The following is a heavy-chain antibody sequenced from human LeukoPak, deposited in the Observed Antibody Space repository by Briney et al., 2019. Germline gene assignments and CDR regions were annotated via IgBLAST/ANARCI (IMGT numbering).Heavy chain of an antibody. V-gene: IGHV3-7*01. CDR3: ARTTFYDFWSGYVYYMDV. J-gene: IGHJ6*03. CDR1: GFTFSSYW. CDR2: IKQDGSER. D-gene: IGHD3-3*01. Sequence: GGSLRLSCAASGFTFSSYWMSWVRQAPGKGLEWVANIKQDGSERYYVDSVKGRFTISRDNAKNSLYLQMNSLRAEDTAVYYCARTTFYDFWSGYVYYMDVWGKGTTVTVSS.